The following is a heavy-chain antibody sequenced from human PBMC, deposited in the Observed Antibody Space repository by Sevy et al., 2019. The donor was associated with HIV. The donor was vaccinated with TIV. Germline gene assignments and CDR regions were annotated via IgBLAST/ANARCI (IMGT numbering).Heavy chain of an antibody. V-gene: IGHV4-59*11. CDR1: GGSISGHY. J-gene: IGHJ4*02. CDR3: ARGGALIYYDTSGFQSFFDS. CDR2: VYDSGSS. Sequence: SETLSLTCTVSGGSISGHYWGWIRQSPGKGLEWIAYVYDSGSSNYNPSLRSRVTISVDTSKNQLSLELSSVSAADTAVYFCARGGALIYYDTSGFQSFFDSWGPGALVTVSS. D-gene: IGHD3-22*01.